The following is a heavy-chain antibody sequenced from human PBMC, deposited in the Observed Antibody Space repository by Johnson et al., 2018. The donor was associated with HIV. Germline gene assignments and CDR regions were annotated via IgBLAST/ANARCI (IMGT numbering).Heavy chain of an antibody. D-gene: IGHD3-22*01. CDR3: ARAWQSGITMRAQGGFDV. Sequence: VQLVESGGGLVQPGGSLRLSCAASGFTFSTYWMHWVRQAPGKGPEWVSGINWNGGRTGYVDSVKGRFTISRDNAKNSLYLQMNSLRVDDTALYYCARAWQSGITMRAQGGFDVWGQGTMVIVSS. V-gene: IGHV3-20*04. J-gene: IGHJ3*01. CDR2: INWNGGRT. CDR1: GFTFSTYW.